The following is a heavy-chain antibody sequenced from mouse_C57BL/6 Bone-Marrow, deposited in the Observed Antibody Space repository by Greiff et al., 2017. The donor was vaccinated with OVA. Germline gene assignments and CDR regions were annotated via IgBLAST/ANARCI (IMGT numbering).Heavy chain of an antibody. CDR2: IYPRSGNT. CDR1: GYTFTSYG. D-gene: IGHD1-1*01. Sequence: VQLQQSGAELARPGASVKLSCKASGYTFTSYGISWVKQRTGQGLEWIGEIYPRSGNTYYNEKFKGKATPTADKSSSTAYMELRSLTSEDSAVYFCAGPEYYYGPAWFADWGQGTLVTVSA. V-gene: IGHV1-81*01. J-gene: IGHJ3*01. CDR3: AGPEYYYGPAWFAD.